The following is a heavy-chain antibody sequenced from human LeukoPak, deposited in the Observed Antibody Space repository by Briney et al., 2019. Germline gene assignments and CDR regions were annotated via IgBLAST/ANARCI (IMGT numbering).Heavy chain of an antibody. J-gene: IGHJ4*02. CDR3: ARHSSGSYYTY. V-gene: IGHV3-7*01. Sequence: GGSLRLSCAAPGFIFSSSWMSWVRQAPGKGLEWVAHIKQDGSDKYYVDSVEGRFTISRDNAKNSLYLQMNSLRADDTAMYYCARHSSGSYYTYWGQGTLVTVSS. CDR2: IKQDGSDK. D-gene: IGHD3-10*01. CDR1: GFIFSSSW.